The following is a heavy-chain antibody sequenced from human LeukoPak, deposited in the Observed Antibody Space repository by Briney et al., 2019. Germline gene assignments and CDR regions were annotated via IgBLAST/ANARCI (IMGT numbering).Heavy chain of an antibody. CDR2: IIPIFGTA. CDR1: GGTFSSYA. V-gene: IGHV1-69*13. D-gene: IGHD2-2*02. CDR3: ARAPGRVLVVPAAIRGAFDI. Sequence: ASVKVSCKASGGTFSSYAISWVRQAPGQGLEWMGGIIPIFGTANYAQKFQGRVTITADESTSTAYMELSSLRSEDTAVYYCARAPGRVLVVPAAIRGAFDIWGQGTMVTVSS. J-gene: IGHJ3*02.